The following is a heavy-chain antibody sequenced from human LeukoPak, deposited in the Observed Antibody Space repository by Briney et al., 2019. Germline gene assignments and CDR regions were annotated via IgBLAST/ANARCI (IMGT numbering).Heavy chain of an antibody. CDR3: ARDVAVAGTGEFDY. CDR1: GYTFTSYY. J-gene: IGHJ4*02. V-gene: IGHV1-3*01. D-gene: IGHD6-19*01. Sequence: ASVKVSCKASGYTFTSYYMHWVRQAPGQRLEWMGWINAGNGNTKYSQKFQGRVTITRDTSASTAYMELSSLRSEDTAVYYCARDVAVAGTGEFDYWGQGTLVTVSS. CDR2: INAGNGNT.